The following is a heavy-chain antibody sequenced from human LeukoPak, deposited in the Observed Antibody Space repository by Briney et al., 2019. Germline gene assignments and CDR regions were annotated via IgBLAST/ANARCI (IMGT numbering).Heavy chain of an antibody. J-gene: IGHJ4*02. CDR2: IYYSGST. CDR1: GGSISSGDYY. D-gene: IGHD3-22*01. CDR3: ARTGGYYYDSSGYYYGY. Sequence: PSETLSLTCTVSGGSISSGDYYWSWIRQPPGKGLEWIGYIYYSGSTYYNPSLKSRVTISVDTSKSQFSLKLSSVTAADTAVYYCARTGGYYYDSSGYYYGYWGQGTLVTVSS. V-gene: IGHV4-30-4*01.